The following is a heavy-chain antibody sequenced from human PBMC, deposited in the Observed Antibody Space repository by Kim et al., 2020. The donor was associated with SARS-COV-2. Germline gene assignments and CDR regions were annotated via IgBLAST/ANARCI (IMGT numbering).Heavy chain of an antibody. CDR3: ARGPWGAASL. D-gene: IGHD6-25*01. V-gene: IGHV3-74*01. CDR1: GFTLSSSW. Sequence: GGSLRLSCTVSGFTLSSSWMHWVRQAPGKGLAWVSRMNGEGSSPTYADPVKGRFTISSDNAKNTLFLQMDSLRVDDTAGYSCARGPWGAASLWGQGTLFT. J-gene: IGHJ4*02. CDR2: MNGEGSSP.